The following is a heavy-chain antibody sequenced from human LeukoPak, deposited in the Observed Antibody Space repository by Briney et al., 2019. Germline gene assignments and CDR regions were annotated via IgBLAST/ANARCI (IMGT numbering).Heavy chain of an antibody. V-gene: IGHV3-74*01. CDR3: ARQNYYSMDV. J-gene: IGHJ6*02. CDR2: INSEGRIT. CDR1: GFTFNSYW. Sequence: GGSLRLSCAGSGFTFNSYWMRWVRQAPGKGLVWVSRINSEGRITNYADSVKGRFTISRDNAKNTLYLQMNSLRAEDTAVYYCARQNYYSMDVWGQGTTVTVSS.